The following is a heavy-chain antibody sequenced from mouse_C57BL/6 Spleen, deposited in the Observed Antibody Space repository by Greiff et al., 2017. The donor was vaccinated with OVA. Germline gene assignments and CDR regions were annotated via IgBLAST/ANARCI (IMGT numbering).Heavy chain of an antibody. Sequence: QVQLQQPGAELVKPGASVKLSCKASGYTFTSYWMHWVKQRPGQGLEWIGMIHPNSGSTNYNEKFKSKATLTVDKSSSTAYMQLSSLTSEDSAVYYCARRGYDGYFYFDYWGQGTTLTVSS. CDR3: ARRGYDGYFYFDY. D-gene: IGHD2-3*01. CDR2: IHPNSGST. CDR1: GYTFTSYW. J-gene: IGHJ2*01. V-gene: IGHV1-64*01.